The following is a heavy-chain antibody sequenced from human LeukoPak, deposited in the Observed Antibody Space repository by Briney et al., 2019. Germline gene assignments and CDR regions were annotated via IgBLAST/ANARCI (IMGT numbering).Heavy chain of an antibody. CDR1: GFTFSSYS. Sequence: GGSLRLSCAASGFTFSSYSMNWVRQAPGKGLEWVSYISSSSSTIYYADSVKGRFTISRDNAKNSLYLQMNSLRDEDTAVYYCARDLSTSSYYYYYYNGMDVWGQGTTVTVSS. CDR3: ARDLSTSSYYYYYYNGMDV. V-gene: IGHV3-48*02. J-gene: IGHJ6*02. D-gene: IGHD2-2*01. CDR2: ISSSSSTI.